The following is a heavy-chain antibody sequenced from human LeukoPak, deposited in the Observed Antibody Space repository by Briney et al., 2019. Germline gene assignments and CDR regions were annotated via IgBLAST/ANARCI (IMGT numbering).Heavy chain of an antibody. CDR2: LSNSGST. CDR3: ARATETFSWFLQH. CDR1: GGSIGSYY. D-gene: IGHD6-13*01. V-gene: IGHV4-59*01. J-gene: IGHJ1*01. Sequence: SEALSLTCSVSGGSIGSYYWSWIRQPPGKGLEWIGHLSNSGSTNYNPSLKSRVTISVDTSKNQFSLKLNSVTAADTAVYYCARATETFSWFLQHWGQGTLVTVSS.